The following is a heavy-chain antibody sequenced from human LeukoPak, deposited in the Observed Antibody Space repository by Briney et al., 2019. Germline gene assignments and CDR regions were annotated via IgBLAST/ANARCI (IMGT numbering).Heavy chain of an antibody. J-gene: IGHJ5*02. Sequence: ASVKVSCKASGYIFIGYFIHWVRQATGQGLEWMGWMNPNSGNTGYAQKFQGRVTMTRNTSISTAYMELSSLRSEDTAVYYCARTQPYSGYRPWGQGTLVTVSS. V-gene: IGHV1-8*01. D-gene: IGHD5-12*01. CDR3: ARTQPYSGYRP. CDR1: GYIFIGYF. CDR2: MNPNSGNT.